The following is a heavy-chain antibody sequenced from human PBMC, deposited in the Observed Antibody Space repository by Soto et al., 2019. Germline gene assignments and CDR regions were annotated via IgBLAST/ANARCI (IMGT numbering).Heavy chain of an antibody. CDR2: IYYSGST. D-gene: IGHD2-2*03. V-gene: IGHV4-39*01. J-gene: IGHJ6*02. CDR1: GGSISSGDYY. Sequence: PSETLSLTCTVSGGSISSGDYYWSWIRQPPGKGLEWIGSIYYSGSTYYNPSLKSRVTISVDTSKNQFSLKLSSVTAADTAVYYCARLNGYCVSTGCHGYYGMDVWGQGTTVTVSS. CDR3: ARLNGYCVSTGCHGYYGMDV.